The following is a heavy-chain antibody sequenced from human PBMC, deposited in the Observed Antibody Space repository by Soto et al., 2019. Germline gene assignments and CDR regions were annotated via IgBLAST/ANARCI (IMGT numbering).Heavy chain of an antibody. V-gene: IGHV4-59*08. D-gene: IGHD3-22*01. Sequence: QVQLQESGPGLVKPSETLSLTCTVSGGSISSYYWSWIRQPPGKGLEWIGYIYYSGSTNYNPSLKSRVTISVDTSKNPFPLKLSSVTAADTAVYYCACDSSGYYYFDYWGQGTLVTVSS. CDR1: GGSISSYY. CDR2: IYYSGST. J-gene: IGHJ4*02. CDR3: ACDSSGYYYFDY.